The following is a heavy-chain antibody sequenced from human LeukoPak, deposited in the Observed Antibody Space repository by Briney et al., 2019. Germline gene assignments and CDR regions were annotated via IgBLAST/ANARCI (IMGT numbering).Heavy chain of an antibody. V-gene: IGHV4-4*07. CDR1: GGSISSYY. CDR3: AGGSAHPCDI. J-gene: IGHJ3*02. Sequence: SETLSLTCTVSGGSISSYYWSWIRQPAGKGLEWIGRIYTSGSTNYNPSLKSRVTMSVDTSKNQFSLKLSSVTAADTAGYYFAGGSAHPCDIWCQGPMVLVSS. CDR2: IYTSGST.